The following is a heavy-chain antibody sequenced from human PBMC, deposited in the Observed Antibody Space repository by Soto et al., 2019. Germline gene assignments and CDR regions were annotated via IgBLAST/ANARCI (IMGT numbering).Heavy chain of an antibody. J-gene: IGHJ4*02. CDR1: GYTFTVYY. D-gene: IGHD3-22*01. Sequence: ASVKVSCKASGYTFTVYYMHWVRQAPGQGLEWMGWINPKSGGTMYPQKFQGRVTLTTDTSTNTAYMDLRSLSSDDTAVYYCARDRSYYYETSGYPFDYWGQGTQVTVSS. CDR2: INPKSGGT. V-gene: IGHV1-2*02. CDR3: ARDRSYYYETSGYPFDY.